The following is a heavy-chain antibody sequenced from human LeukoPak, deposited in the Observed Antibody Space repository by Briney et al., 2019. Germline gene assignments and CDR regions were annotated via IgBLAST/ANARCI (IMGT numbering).Heavy chain of an antibody. CDR2: IIPISGAA. J-gene: IGHJ4*02. V-gene: IGHV1-69*13. Sequence: SVKVSCKASGDTFSTYAITWVRQAPGQGLEWMGGIIPISGAANYAQNFQGRVTLSADESTSIVYMELSGLRSEDTAVYYCARVQDGYNGVGYFDYWGQGTLVTVSS. CDR3: ARVQDGYNGVGYFDY. D-gene: IGHD5-24*01. CDR1: GDTFSTYA.